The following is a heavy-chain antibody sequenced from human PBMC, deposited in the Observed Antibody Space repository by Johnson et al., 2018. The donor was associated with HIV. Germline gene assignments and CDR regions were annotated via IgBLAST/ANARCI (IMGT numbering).Heavy chain of an antibody. CDR1: GFTFTTYI. CDR3: ARGGDCSGGRCYLHDAFDV. Sequence: QVQLVESGGGVVQPGRSLTLSCTPSGFTFTTYIMHWVRQAPGKGLEWVAFISYDGNDRNYADFVKGRFTISRDNSKNTLSLELNSLRPEDTAVYYCARGGDCSGGRCYLHDAFDVWGPGTVVTVSS. V-gene: IGHV3-30*04. J-gene: IGHJ3*01. CDR2: ISYDGNDR. D-gene: IGHD2-15*01.